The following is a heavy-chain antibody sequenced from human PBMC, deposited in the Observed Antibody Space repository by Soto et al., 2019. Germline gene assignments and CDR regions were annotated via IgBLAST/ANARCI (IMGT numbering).Heavy chain of an antibody. D-gene: IGHD3-22*01. CDR1: GFTCSRHW. Sequence: GGSLRLSCEASGFTCSRHWMSWVRQAPGKGLEWVSAISGSGGSTYYADSVKGRFTISRDNSKNTLYLQMNSLRAEDTAVYYCAKTPISTIQLWFHLDYYDSSGPIDYWGQGTLVTVSS. V-gene: IGHV3-23*01. CDR3: AKTPISTIQLWFHLDYYDSSGPIDY. CDR2: ISGSGGST. J-gene: IGHJ4*02.